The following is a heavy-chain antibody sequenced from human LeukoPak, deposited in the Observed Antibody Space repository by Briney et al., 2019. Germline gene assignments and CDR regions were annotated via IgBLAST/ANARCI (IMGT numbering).Heavy chain of an antibody. Sequence: PETLSLTCTVSGGSISSYYWSWIRQPAGKGLEWIGRIYTSGSTNYNPSLKSRVTMSVDTSKNQFSLKLSSVTAADTAVYYCARDHSGIAVAGLYWYFDLWGRGTLVTVSS. CDR2: IYTSGST. CDR3: ARDHSGIAVAGLYWYFDL. V-gene: IGHV4-4*07. J-gene: IGHJ2*01. D-gene: IGHD6-19*01. CDR1: GGSISSYY.